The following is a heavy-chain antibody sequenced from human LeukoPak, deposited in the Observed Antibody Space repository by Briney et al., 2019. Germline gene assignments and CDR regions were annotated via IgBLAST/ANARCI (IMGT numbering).Heavy chain of an antibody. Sequence: GASVKVSCKASGYTFTSYAIQWVRQAPGQRLEWMGWILTGNGNTKYSQKFQDRVTITRDTSASTVYMKLSSLRSEDTAVYYCARAACSWSCFDYWGQGILVTVSS. J-gene: IGHJ4*02. V-gene: IGHV1-3*04. CDR2: ILTGNGNT. CDR1: GYTFTSYA. D-gene: IGHD2-15*01. CDR3: ARAACSWSCFDY.